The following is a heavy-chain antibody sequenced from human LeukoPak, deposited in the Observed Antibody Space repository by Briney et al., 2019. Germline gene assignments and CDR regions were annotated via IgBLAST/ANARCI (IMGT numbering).Heavy chain of an antibody. CDR3: AKAFDYNGLRGEGGSFDC. J-gene: IGHJ4*02. V-gene: IGHV3-13*01. CDR1: GFNFSKND. D-gene: IGHD4-11*01. Sequence: GGSLRLSCVASGFNFSKNDMHWVRQTTERGLEWVSAIGVGGDTYYADPVKGRFSISRENGKNSVYLQMNSLRAGDTAVYFCAKAFDYNGLRGEGGSFDCWGQGALVTVSS. CDR2: IGVGGDT.